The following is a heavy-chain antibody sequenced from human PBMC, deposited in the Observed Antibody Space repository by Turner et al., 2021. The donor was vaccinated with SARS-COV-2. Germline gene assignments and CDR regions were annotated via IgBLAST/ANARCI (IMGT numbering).Heavy chain of an antibody. CDR3: ARGGYCSSTSCSPYWYFDL. CDR1: GYTFTSYD. Sequence: QVQLVQSGAEVKKPGASVKVSCKASGYTFTSYDINWVRQATGQGLEWMGWMNPDSGNTAYAQKFQGRVTITRNTSISTAYMGLSSLRSEDTAVYYCARGGYCSSTSCSPYWYFDLWGRGTLVTVSS. D-gene: IGHD2-2*01. J-gene: IGHJ2*01. CDR2: MNPDSGNT. V-gene: IGHV1-8*03.